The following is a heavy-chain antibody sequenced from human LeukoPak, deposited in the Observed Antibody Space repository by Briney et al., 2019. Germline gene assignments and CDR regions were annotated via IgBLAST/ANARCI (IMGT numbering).Heavy chain of an antibody. V-gene: IGHV4-4*07. J-gene: IGHJ2*01. Sequence: PSETLSPTCTVSGGSISSYYWSWIRQSAGKGLEWIGRIYTSGSTNYSPSLKSRVTLSVDTSKNHFSLKLSSVTAADTALYYCARDYGGNPNYWYFDLWGRGTLVTVSS. CDR3: ARDYGGNPNYWYFDL. D-gene: IGHD4-23*01. CDR2: IYTSGST. CDR1: GGSISSYY.